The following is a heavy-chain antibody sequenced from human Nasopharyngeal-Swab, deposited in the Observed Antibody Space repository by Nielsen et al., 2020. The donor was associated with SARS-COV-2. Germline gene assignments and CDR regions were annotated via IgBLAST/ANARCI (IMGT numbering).Heavy chain of an antibody. D-gene: IGHD2-15*01. CDR2: INAGNGNT. CDR3: AGGYCSGGSCYPPEGY. V-gene: IGHV1-3*01. Sequence: ASVKISCKASGYTFTSYAMHWGRQAPGQRLEWMGWINAGNGNTKHSQKFQERVTITRDMSTSTAYMELSSLRSEDTAVYYCAGGYCSGGSCYPPEGYWGQGTLVTVSS. J-gene: IGHJ4*02. CDR1: GYTFTSYA.